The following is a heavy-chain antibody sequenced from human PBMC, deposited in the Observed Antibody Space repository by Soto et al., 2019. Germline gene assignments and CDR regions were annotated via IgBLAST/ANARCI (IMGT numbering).Heavy chain of an antibody. D-gene: IGHD6-13*01. CDR3: AKDLRIAAAGIGPA. V-gene: IGHV3-30*18. CDR2: ISYDGSNK. J-gene: IGHJ5*02. Sequence: GESLKISCAASGFTFSSYGMHWVRQAPGKGLEWVAVISYDGSNKYYADSVKGRFTISRDNSKNTLYLQMNSLRAEDTAVYYCAKDLRIAAAGIGPAWGQGTLVTVSS. CDR1: GFTFSSYG.